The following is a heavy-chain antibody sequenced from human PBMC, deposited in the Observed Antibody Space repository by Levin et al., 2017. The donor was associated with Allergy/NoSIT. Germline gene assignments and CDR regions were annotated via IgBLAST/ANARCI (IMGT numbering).Heavy chain of an antibody. Sequence: RSQTLSLTCTVSGGSITNYYWSWIRQPPGKGLEWIGYIYYSGSTNYNPSLKSRVTISVDTSKNQFSLKLSSVTAADSAVYYCARDRTIAAAGGGHYYYGMDGWGQGTTVTVSS. CDR3: ARDRTIAAAGGGHYYYGMDG. V-gene: IGHV4-59*01. CDR2: IYYSGST. CDR1: GGSITNYY. D-gene: IGHD6-13*01. J-gene: IGHJ6*02.